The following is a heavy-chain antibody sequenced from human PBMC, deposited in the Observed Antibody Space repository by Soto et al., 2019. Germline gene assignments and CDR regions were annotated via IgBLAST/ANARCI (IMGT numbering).Heavy chain of an antibody. CDR1: GFTFSSYA. Sequence: GGSLRLSCAASGFTFSSYAITWVRQAPGKGLDWVSTISGSGGSTHYADSVKGRFTISRDNSKNTLYLQMNSLRAEDTAVCYCAKDTAADDYGDYGMDVWGQGTTVTVSS. CDR2: ISGSGGST. J-gene: IGHJ6*02. CDR3: AKDTAADDYGDYGMDV. D-gene: IGHD4-17*01. V-gene: IGHV3-23*01.